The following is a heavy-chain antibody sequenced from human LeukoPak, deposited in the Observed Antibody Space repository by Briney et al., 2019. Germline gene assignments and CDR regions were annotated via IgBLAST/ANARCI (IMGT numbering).Heavy chain of an antibody. CDR3: AREVIAARGDI. V-gene: IGHV4-30-2*01. D-gene: IGHD6-6*01. CDR1: GGSISSGGYY. J-gene: IGHJ3*02. CDR2: IYHSGST. Sequence: SETLSLTCTVSGGSISSGGYYWSWIRQPPGKGLEWIGYIYHSGSTYYNPSLKSRVTISVDRSKNQFSLKLSSVTAADTAVYYCAREVIAARGDIWGQGTMVTVSS.